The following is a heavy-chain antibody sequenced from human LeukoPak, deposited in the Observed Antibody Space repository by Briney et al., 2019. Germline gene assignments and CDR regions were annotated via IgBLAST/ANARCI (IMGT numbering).Heavy chain of an antibody. CDR2: IYYSGST. D-gene: IGHD2-15*01. V-gene: IGHV4-59*01. Sequence: ASETLSLTCTVSGGSISSYYWSWIRQPPGKGLEWIGYIYYSGSTNYNPSLKSRVTISVDTSKNQFSLKLSSVTAADTAVYYCATDANCSGGSCYYGMDVWGQGTTVTVSS. J-gene: IGHJ6*02. CDR1: GGSISSYY. CDR3: ATDANCSGGSCYYGMDV.